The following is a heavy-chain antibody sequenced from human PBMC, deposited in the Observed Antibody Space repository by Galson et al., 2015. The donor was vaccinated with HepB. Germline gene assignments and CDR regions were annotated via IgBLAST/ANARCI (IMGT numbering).Heavy chain of an antibody. J-gene: IGHJ5*02. CDR1: GGTFSSYT. Sequence: SVKVSCKASGGTFSSYTISWVRQAPGQGLEWMGRIIPILGIANYAQKFQGRVTITADKSTSTAYMELSSLRSEDTAVYYCARGVVGATTVTENWFDPWGQGTLVTVSS. V-gene: IGHV1-69*02. CDR2: IIPILGIA. CDR3: ARGVVGATTVTENWFDP. D-gene: IGHD1-26*01.